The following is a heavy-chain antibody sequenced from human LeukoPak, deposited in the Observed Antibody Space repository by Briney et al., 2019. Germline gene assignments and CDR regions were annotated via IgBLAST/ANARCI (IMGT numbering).Heavy chain of an antibody. V-gene: IGHV1-69*01. CDR3: ARGGGYSYGSFDY. J-gene: IGHJ4*02. D-gene: IGHD5-18*01. Sequence: ASVKASCKASGGTFSSYAISWVRQAPGQGLEWMGGIIPIFGTANYAQKFQGRVTITADESTSTAYMELRSLRSDDTAVYYCARGGGYSYGSFDYWGQGTLVTVSS. CDR1: GGTFSSYA. CDR2: IIPIFGTA.